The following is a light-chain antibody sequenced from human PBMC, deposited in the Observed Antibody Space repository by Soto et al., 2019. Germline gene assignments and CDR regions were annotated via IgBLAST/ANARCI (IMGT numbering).Light chain of an antibody. J-gene: IGLJ2*01. CDR3: ALYVGSGTVV. Sequence: QAVVTQEPSFSVSPGGTVILTCCLTSGSVSTSYYPSWYQQSPGLAPRTLIYNTTTRSSGVPDRFSGSILGNKAALNITGAQSDDESDYLCALYVGSGTVVFGGGPKVTVL. V-gene: IGLV8-61*01. CDR2: NTT. CDR1: SGSVSTSYY.